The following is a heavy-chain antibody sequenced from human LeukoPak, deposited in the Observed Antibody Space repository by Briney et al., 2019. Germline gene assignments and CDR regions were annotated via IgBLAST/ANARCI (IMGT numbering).Heavy chain of an antibody. J-gene: IGHJ4*02. V-gene: IGHV3-9*01. CDR2: ISWNSGSI. Sequence: PGGSLRLSRAACGFTFDDYAMHWVRQAPGKGLEWVSGISWNSGSIGYADSVKGRFTISRDNAKNSLYLQMNSLRAEDTALYYCAKFGSSSSLDYWGQGTLVTVS. D-gene: IGHD6-13*01. CDR3: AKFGSSSSLDY. CDR1: GFTFDDYA.